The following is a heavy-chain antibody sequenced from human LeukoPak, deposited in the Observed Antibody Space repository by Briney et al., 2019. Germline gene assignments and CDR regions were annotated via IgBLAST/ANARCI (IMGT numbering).Heavy chain of an antibody. CDR1: GYTFTSCG. Sequence: GASVKVSCKTSGYTFTSCGICWGRPAPGQGLEWMGWVSAYNGDTNYAQKFQGRVTMTTDTSTSTAYMELRSLRSDATAVYYCASDAPQWRNAFDFWGHGTMVTVSS. CDR2: VSAYNGDT. CDR3: ASDAPQWRNAFDF. V-gene: IGHV1-18*01. D-gene: IGHD6-19*01. J-gene: IGHJ3*01.